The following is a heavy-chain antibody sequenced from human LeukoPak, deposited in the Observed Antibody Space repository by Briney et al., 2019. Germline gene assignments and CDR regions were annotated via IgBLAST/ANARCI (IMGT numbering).Heavy chain of an antibody. J-gene: IGHJ4*02. Sequence: SGGSLRLSCAASGFTFTNYWMSWVRQAPGKGLEWVANIKQDGSEKYYVDSVKGRFTISRDNAKNSLFLQMNSLRAEDTAAYYCARGEYYYDGGYWGQGTLVTVSS. CDR1: GFTFTNYW. V-gene: IGHV3-7*04. CDR2: IKQDGSEK. CDR3: ARGEYYYDGGY. D-gene: IGHD3-22*01.